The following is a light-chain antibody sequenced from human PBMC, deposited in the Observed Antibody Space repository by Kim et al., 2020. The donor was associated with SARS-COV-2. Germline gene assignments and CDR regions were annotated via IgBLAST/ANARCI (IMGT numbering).Light chain of an antibody. CDR2: DVT. Sequence: QSALTQPASVSGSPGQSITISFAATNSDVDASKYVSWYQQHPGSAPHLLIFDVTQRPSGVSDRFSGSTSGNTASLTISGLQTEDEADYFCSSYADGSTFFGTGTKVTVL. CDR1: NSDVDASKY. CDR3: SSYADGSTF. V-gene: IGLV2-14*01. J-gene: IGLJ1*01.